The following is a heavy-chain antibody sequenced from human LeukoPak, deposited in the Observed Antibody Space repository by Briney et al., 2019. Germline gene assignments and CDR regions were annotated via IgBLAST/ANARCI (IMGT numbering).Heavy chain of an antibody. Sequence: SETLSLTCTVSGGSISGYYWSWIRQPPGKGLEWIGYIYYSGSTNYNPSLKSRVTISVDTSKNQFSLKLSSVTAADTAVYYCARESGWGNYYFDYWGQGTLVTVSS. CDR1: GGSISGYY. CDR2: IYYSGST. D-gene: IGHD6-19*01. J-gene: IGHJ4*02. CDR3: ARESGWGNYYFDY. V-gene: IGHV4-59*01.